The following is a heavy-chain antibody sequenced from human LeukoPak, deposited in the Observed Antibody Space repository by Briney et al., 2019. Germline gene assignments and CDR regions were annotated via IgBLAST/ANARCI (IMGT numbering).Heavy chain of an antibody. J-gene: IGHJ3*02. CDR2: ISAYNGNT. CDR1: GYTFTSYG. Sequence: GASVKVSCKASGYTFTSYGISWVRQAPGQGLEWMGWISAYNGNTNYAQKLQGRVTMTTDTSTSTAYMELRSLRSDDTAVYYCARVSPIWFGETHDAFDIWGQGTMVTVSS. V-gene: IGHV1-18*01. D-gene: IGHD3-10*01. CDR3: ARVSPIWFGETHDAFDI.